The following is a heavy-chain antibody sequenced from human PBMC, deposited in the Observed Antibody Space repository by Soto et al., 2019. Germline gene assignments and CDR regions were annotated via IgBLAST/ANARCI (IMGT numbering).Heavy chain of an antibody. V-gene: IGHV4-34*01. CDR3: ARDTGYCSGGSCSDI. CDR2: INHSGST. CDR1: GGSFRGYD. D-gene: IGHD2-15*01. Sequence: PSETLSLTCGVDGGSFRGYDWSWIRQQPGKGLEWIGEINHSGSTNYNPSLKSRVTISVDTSKNQFSLKLSSVTAADTAVYYCARDTGYCSGGSCSDIWGQGTMVTVSS. J-gene: IGHJ3*02.